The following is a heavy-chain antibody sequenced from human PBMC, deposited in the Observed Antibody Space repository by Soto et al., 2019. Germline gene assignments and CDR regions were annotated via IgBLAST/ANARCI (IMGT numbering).Heavy chain of an antibody. CDR3: ARVAKVYYYYYGMDV. V-gene: IGHV3-53*01. CDR1: GFTVSSNY. J-gene: IGHJ6*02. D-gene: IGHD2-8*01. CDR2: IYSGGTT. Sequence: GGSLRLSCAASGFTVSSNYMSWVRQAPGKGLEWVSVIYSGGTTYYADSVKGRFTISRNNSKNTLYLQMNSLRAEDTAVYYCARVAKVYYYYYGMDVWGQGTTVTASS.